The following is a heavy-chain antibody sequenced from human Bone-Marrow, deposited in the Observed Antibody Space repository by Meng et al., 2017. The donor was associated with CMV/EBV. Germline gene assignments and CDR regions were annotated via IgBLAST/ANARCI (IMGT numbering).Heavy chain of an antibody. Sequence: GESLKISCAASGFTFSSYAMHWVRQAPGKGLEWVAVISYDGSNKYYADSVKGRFTISRDNSKNTLYLQMNSLRAEDTAVYYCARDRNGLVRGVIITIYYYYGMDVWGQGTTVTVYS. CDR1: GFTFSSYA. CDR3: ARDRNGLVRGVIITIYYYYGMDV. CDR2: ISYDGSNK. V-gene: IGHV3-30*04. J-gene: IGHJ6*02. D-gene: IGHD3-10*01.